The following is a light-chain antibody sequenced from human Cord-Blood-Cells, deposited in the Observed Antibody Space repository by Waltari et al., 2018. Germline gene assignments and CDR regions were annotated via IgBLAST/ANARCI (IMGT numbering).Light chain of an antibody. CDR2: DVS. CDR1: SSYVGGYNY. V-gene: IGLV2-11*01. J-gene: IGLJ1*01. Sequence: QSALTQPRSVSGSPGQSVTIPCTGTSSYVGGYNYVSCYQQPPGKAPKLRIYDVSKRPPGVPDRFSGSKSGNTASLTISGLQAEDEADYYCCSYAGSYVFGTGTKVTVL. CDR3: CSYAGSYV.